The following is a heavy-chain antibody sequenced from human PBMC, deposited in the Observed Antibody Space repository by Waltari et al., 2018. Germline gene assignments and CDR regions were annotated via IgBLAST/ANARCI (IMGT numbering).Heavy chain of an antibody. Sequence: EVQLLESGGGLVQPGGSLRLSCAASGFTFSSYAMSWVRQAPGKGLEWVSAISGSGVSTYYADSVKGRFTISRDNSKNTLYLQMNSLRAEDTAVYYCAKDALAAAYGLYYMDVWGKGTTVTISS. D-gene: IGHD6-13*01. CDR1: GFTFSSYA. J-gene: IGHJ6*03. V-gene: IGHV3-23*01. CDR3: AKDALAAAYGLYYMDV. CDR2: ISGSGVST.